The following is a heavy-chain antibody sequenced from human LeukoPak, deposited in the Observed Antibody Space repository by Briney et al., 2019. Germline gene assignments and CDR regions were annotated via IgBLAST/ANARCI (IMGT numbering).Heavy chain of an antibody. CDR3: ANTFPYYYDSSGYPFDY. CDR1: GFTFSSYG. Sequence: GGSLRLSCAASGFTFSSYGMSWVRQAPGKGLEWVSAISGSGGSTYYADSVKGRFTISRDNSKNTLYLQMNSLRAEDTAVYYCANTFPYYYDSSGYPFDYWGQGTLVTVSS. CDR2: ISGSGGST. D-gene: IGHD3-22*01. V-gene: IGHV3-23*01. J-gene: IGHJ4*02.